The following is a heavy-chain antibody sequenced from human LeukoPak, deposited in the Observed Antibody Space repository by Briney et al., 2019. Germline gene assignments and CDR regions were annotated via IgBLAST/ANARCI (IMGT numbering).Heavy chain of an antibody. CDR1: GFTFSSYA. CDR2: ISGGGGST. Sequence: GGSLRLSCAASGFTFSSYAMSWVRQAPGKGLEWVSAISGGGGSTYYAGSVNGRFTISRDNSKNTLYLQINSLRAEDTAVYYCAKGEGAVDYWGQGTLVTVSS. D-gene: IGHD1-26*01. V-gene: IGHV3-23*01. CDR3: AKGEGAVDY. J-gene: IGHJ4*02.